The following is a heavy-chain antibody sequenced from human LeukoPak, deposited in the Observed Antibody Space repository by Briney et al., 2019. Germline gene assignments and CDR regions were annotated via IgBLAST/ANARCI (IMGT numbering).Heavy chain of an antibody. D-gene: IGHD2-2*02. J-gene: IGHJ4*02. CDR1: GFTVSSNY. CDR3: TKAIVVVPAAIPSYFDY. Sequence: GGSLRLSCAASGFTVSSNYMSWVRQAPGKGLEWVSAISGSGGSTYYADSVKGRFTISRDNSKNTLYLQMNSLRAEDTAVYYCTKAIVVVPAAIPSYFDYWGQGTLVTVSS. V-gene: IGHV3-23*01. CDR2: ISGSGGST.